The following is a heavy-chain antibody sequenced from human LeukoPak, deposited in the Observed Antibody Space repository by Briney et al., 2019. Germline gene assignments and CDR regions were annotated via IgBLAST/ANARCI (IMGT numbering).Heavy chain of an antibody. Sequence: GGSLRLSCAASGFTFSSYWMHWVRQAPGKGLVWVSRITNDGSSTTYADSVKGRFTVSRDNAKNTLYLQMDSLRAEDTAVYYCAREPGDRYTLDYWGQGTLVTVSS. CDR1: GFTFSSYW. CDR3: AREPGDRYTLDY. D-gene: IGHD3-16*02. J-gene: IGHJ4*02. CDR2: ITNDGSST. V-gene: IGHV3-74*01.